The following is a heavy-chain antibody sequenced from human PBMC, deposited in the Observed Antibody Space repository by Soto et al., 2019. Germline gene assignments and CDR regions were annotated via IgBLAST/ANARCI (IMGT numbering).Heavy chain of an antibody. Sequence: QLQLQESGPGLVKPSETLSLTCTVSGGSISSSSYYWGWIRQPPGKGLEWIGSIYYSGSTYYNPSLKSRVTISVDTSKNQFSLKLSSVTAADTAVDYCARQQYSSSWYSNYWGQGTLVTVSS. V-gene: IGHV4-39*01. CDR3: ARQQYSSSWYSNY. CDR1: GGSISSSSYY. J-gene: IGHJ4*02. D-gene: IGHD6-13*01. CDR2: IYYSGST.